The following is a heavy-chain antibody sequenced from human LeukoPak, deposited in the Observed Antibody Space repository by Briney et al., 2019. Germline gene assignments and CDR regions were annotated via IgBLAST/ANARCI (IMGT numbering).Heavy chain of an antibody. CDR3: ARDPLGYCSGGSCNWFDP. Sequence: SETLSLTCTVSGGSISSYYWSWIRQPAGKGLEWIGRIYTSGSTNYNPSLKSRVTMSVDTSKNQFSLKLSSVTAADTAVYYCARDPLGYCSGGSCNWFDPWGQGTLVTVSS. J-gene: IGHJ5*02. CDR2: IYTSGST. V-gene: IGHV4-4*07. CDR1: GGSISSYY. D-gene: IGHD2-15*01.